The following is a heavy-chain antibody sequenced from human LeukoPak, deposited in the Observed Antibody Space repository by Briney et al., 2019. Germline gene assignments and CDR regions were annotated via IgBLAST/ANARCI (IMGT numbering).Heavy chain of an antibody. V-gene: IGHV4-59*08. J-gene: IGHJ4*02. Sequence: SETLSLTCTVSGGSISSYYWNWIRQPPGKGLEWIGYIYYSGSTNYNPSLKSRVTISVDTSKSQFSLILSSVTAADTAVYYCARSSAYYTKFDYWGQGALVTVSS. CDR2: IYYSGST. D-gene: IGHD3-3*01. CDR1: GGSISSYY. CDR3: ARSSAYYTKFDY.